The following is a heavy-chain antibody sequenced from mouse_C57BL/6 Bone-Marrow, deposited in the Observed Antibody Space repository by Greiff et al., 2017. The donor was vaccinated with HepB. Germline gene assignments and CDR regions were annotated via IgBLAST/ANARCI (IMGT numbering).Heavy chain of an antibody. D-gene: IGHD1-1*01. J-gene: IGHJ3*01. Sequence: DVKLVESGGGLVKPGGSLKLSCAASGFTFSDYGMHWVRQAPEKGLEWVAYISSGSSTIYYADTVKGRFTISRDNAKNTLFLQMTSLRSEDTAMYYCANYYGSSSSYWGQGTLVTVSA. CDR1: GFTFSDYG. CDR2: ISSGSSTI. CDR3: ANYYGSSSSY. V-gene: IGHV5-17*01.